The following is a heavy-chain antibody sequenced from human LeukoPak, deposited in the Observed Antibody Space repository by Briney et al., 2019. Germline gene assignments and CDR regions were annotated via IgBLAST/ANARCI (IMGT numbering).Heavy chain of an antibody. CDR2: IYHSGST. CDR3: ARDWYYYGSGSYLRWFDP. V-gene: IGHV4-38-2*02. D-gene: IGHD3-10*01. Sequence: SETLSLTCTVSGYSISSGYYWGWIRQPPGKGLEWIGSIYHSGSTYYNPSLKSRVTTSVDTSKNQFSLKLSSVTAADTAVYYCARDWYYYGSGSYLRWFDPWGQGTLVTVSS. J-gene: IGHJ5*02. CDR1: GYSISSGYY.